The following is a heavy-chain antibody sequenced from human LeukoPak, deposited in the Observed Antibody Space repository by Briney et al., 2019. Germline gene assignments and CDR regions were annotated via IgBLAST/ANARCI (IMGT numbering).Heavy chain of an antibody. CDR3: ARDRGYSYGFDY. D-gene: IGHD5-18*01. Sequence: SETLSLTCTVSGGSISSYYWSWIRQPPGKGLEWIGYIYYSGSTNYNPSLKSRVTISVDTSRNQFSLKLTSVTAADTAVYYCARDRGYSYGFDYWGQGTLVTVSS. V-gene: IGHV4-59*12. J-gene: IGHJ4*02. CDR1: GGSISSYY. CDR2: IYYSGST.